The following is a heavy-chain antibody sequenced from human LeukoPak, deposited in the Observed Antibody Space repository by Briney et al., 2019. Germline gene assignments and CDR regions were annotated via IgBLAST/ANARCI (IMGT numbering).Heavy chain of an antibody. CDR3: AKGSGRSYIEFYY. CDR2: ISGSGGST. J-gene: IGHJ4*02. D-gene: IGHD3-10*01. V-gene: IGHV3-23*01. CDR1: GFTFSSYA. Sequence: PGGPLRLSCAASGFTFSSYAMNWVRQAPGKGLEWVSAISGSGGSTYYADSVKGRFTISRDNSKNTLYLQMNSLRAEDTAVYYCAKGSGRSYIEFYYWGQGTLVTVSS.